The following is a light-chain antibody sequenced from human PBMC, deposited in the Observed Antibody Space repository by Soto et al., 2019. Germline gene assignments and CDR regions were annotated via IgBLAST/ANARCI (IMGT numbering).Light chain of an antibody. CDR1: HSFSSY. Sequence: ENVLTQSPATLSLSPGERATLSCRASHSFSSYVAWYTQKPGQASSLIIYDASNQATGIPARFSGSWSGTNFTLTISSLEPEDFAVYYCQQRSNWPPRITGGQRTRLDIK. V-gene: IGKV3-11*01. J-gene: IGKJ5*01. CDR3: QQRSNWPPRIT. CDR2: DAS.